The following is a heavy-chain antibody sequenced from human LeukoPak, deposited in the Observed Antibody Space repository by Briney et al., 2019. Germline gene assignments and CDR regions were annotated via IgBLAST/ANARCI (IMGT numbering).Heavy chain of an antibody. CDR3: ARGGGTAVADRKSKFDD. J-gene: IGHJ4*02. Sequence: AASVKVSCTASGYTFTTYYIHWVRQAPGQGLEWMGIVNPSAGSTSYAQKFQGRVTMTRDTSTSTVYMELSSLRSEDTAVYYCARGGGTAVADRKSKFDDWGQGTLVTVSS. V-gene: IGHV1-46*01. CDR1: GYTFTTYY. CDR2: VNPSAGST. D-gene: IGHD6-19*01.